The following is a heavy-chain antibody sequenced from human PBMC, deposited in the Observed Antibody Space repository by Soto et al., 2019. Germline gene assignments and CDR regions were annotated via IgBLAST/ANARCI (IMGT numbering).Heavy chain of an antibody. Sequence: SETLSLTCTVSGGSISSYYWSWIRQPPGKGLEWIGYIYYSGSTNYNPSLKSRVTISVDTSKNQFSLKLSSVTAADTAVYYCARVHGSGDFDYWGQGTLVTVSS. V-gene: IGHV4-59*01. CDR2: IYYSGST. D-gene: IGHD3-10*01. CDR3: ARVHGSGDFDY. J-gene: IGHJ4*02. CDR1: GGSISSYY.